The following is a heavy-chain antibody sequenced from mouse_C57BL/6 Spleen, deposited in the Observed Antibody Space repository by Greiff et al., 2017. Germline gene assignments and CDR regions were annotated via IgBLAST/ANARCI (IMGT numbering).Heavy chain of an antibody. CDR3: AGHEGRRAPMVPFDY. J-gene: IGHJ2*01. Sequence: VQLQQSGAELVKPGASVKLSCTASGYTFTEYTIHWVKQRPGQGLEWIGWFYPGSGSIKYNEKFKDKATLTADKSSSTVYMELSRLTSEDSAVYFYAGHEGRRAPMVPFDYWGQGTTLTVSS. CDR2: FYPGSGSI. CDR1: GYTFTEYT. D-gene: IGHD2-2*01. V-gene: IGHV1-62-2*01.